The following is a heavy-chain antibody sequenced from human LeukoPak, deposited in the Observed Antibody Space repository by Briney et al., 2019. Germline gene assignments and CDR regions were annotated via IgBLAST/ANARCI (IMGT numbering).Heavy chain of an antibody. Sequence: GASVKVSCKASGYTFTGYYMHWVRQAPGQGLEWMGWINPNSGGTNYAQKFQGRVTMTRDTSISTAYMELSRLRSDDTAVYYCASDYYDSSGYPYYWGQGTLVTASS. V-gene: IGHV1-2*02. D-gene: IGHD3-22*01. CDR1: GYTFTGYY. CDR2: INPNSGGT. J-gene: IGHJ4*02. CDR3: ASDYYDSSGYPYY.